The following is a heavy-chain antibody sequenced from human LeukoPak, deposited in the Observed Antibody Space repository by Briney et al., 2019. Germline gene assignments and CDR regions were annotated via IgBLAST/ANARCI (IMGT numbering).Heavy chain of an antibody. J-gene: IGHJ4*02. D-gene: IGHD3-22*01. CDR3: AKDGAPYDSSDYDYVGYFDY. CDR2: INSDGSTT. CDR1: GFTFSSYW. Sequence: PGGSLRLSCAASGFTFSSYWMHWVRQAPGKGLVWVSRINSDGSTTTYAGSVKGRFTISRDNSKNTLYLQMHSLRAEDTAVYYCAKDGAPYDSSDYDYVGYFDYWGQGTLVTVSS. V-gene: IGHV3-74*01.